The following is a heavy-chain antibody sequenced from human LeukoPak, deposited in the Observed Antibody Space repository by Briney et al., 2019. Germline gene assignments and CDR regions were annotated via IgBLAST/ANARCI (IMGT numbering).Heavy chain of an antibody. CDR2: IIPILGIA. CDR1: GGTFSSYA. D-gene: IGHD1-26*01. J-gene: IGHJ4*02. Sequence: SVKVSCKASGGTFSSYAISWVRQAPGQGLEWMGRIIPILGIANYAQKFQGRVTITADKSTSTAYMELSSLRSEDTAVYYCARGSPLGGTTLDYWGQGTLVTVSS. V-gene: IGHV1-69*04. CDR3: ARGSPLGGTTLDY.